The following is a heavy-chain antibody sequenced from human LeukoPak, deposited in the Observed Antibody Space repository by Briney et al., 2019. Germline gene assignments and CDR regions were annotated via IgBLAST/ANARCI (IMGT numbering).Heavy chain of an antibody. J-gene: IGHJ6*03. D-gene: IGHD3-10*01. CDR2: IYTSGST. Sequence: TLSLTCTVSGGSISSYYWSWIRQPAGKGLEWIGRIYTSGSTNYNPSLKSRVTMSVDTSKNQFSLKLSSVTAADTAVYYCARARGYYYGSGSYYNRYYYMDVWGKGTTVTVSS. CDR3: ARARGYYYGSGSYYNRYYYMDV. V-gene: IGHV4-4*07. CDR1: GGSISSYY.